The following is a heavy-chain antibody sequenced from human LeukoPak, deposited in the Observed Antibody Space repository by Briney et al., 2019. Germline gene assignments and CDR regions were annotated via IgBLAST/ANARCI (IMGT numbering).Heavy chain of an antibody. CDR1: GFTFSSYD. D-gene: IGHD5-18*01. V-gene: IGHV3-23*01. Sequence: GALRLSCAASGFTFSSYDMTWVRQAPGRGLEWVSSIRPSGDNTYYGDSVKGRFTISRDNSKNTLYLQMNSLRAEDTAVYYCAKRIQSAMATGYWGQGTLVTVSS. J-gene: IGHJ4*02. CDR3: AKRIQSAMATGY. CDR2: IRPSGDNT.